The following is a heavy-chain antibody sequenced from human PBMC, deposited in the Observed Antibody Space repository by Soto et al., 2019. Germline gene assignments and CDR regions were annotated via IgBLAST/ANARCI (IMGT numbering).Heavy chain of an antibody. CDR3: AGGRGLDFDWLSRNYYYYYYMDV. D-gene: IGHD3-9*01. Sequence: SETLSLTCAVYGGSFSGYYWSWIRQPPGKGLEWIGEINHSGSTNYNPSLKSRVTISVDTSKNQFSLKLSSVTAADTAVYYCAGGRGLDFDWLSRNYYYYYYMDVWGKGTTVT. V-gene: IGHV4-34*01. CDR1: GGSFSGYY. J-gene: IGHJ6*03. CDR2: INHSGST.